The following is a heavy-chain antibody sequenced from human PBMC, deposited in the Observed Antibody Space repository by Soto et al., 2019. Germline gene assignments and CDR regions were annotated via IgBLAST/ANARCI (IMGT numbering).Heavy chain of an antibody. CDR2: IYYSGNT. Sequence: QVQLQESGPGLVKPSETLSLTCTVSGGSISSYYWSWIRQPPGKGLEWIGYIYYSGNTNYNPSLKSRVTISVAPSKNQFSLKLSSVTAADTALYYCARRYGSCFDYWGQGTLVTVSS. CDR3: ARRYGSCFDY. CDR1: GGSISSYY. J-gene: IGHJ4*02. D-gene: IGHD5-18*01. V-gene: IGHV4-59*08.